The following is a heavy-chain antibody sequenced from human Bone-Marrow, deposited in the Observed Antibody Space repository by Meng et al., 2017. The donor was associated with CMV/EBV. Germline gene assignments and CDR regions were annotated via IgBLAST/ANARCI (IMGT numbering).Heavy chain of an antibody. D-gene: IGHD3-3*01. CDR3: ARNYDFWSGIFDY. V-gene: IGHV3-74*01. J-gene: IGHJ4*02. CDR1: GFTFSTYW. Sequence: GESLKISCAASGFTFSTYWMHWVRQAPGKGLMWVSRIKSDGSTTNYADSVEGRFTISRDNAKNSLYLQMNSLRAEDTAVYYCARNYDFWSGIFDYWGQGTLVNVAS. CDR2: IKSDGSTT.